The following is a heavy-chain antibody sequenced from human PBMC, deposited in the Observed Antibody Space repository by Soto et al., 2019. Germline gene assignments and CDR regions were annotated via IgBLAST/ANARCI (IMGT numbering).Heavy chain of an antibody. CDR2: INAGNGNT. V-gene: IGHV1-3*01. Sequence: ASVKVSCKASGYTFTGYAMHWVRQAPGQRLEWMGWINAGNGNTKYSQKFQGRVTITRDTSASTAYMELSSLRSEDTAVYYCARAVAVPADFDYWGLGTLDPVSS. D-gene: IGHD6-19*01. J-gene: IGHJ4*02. CDR3: ARAVAVPADFDY. CDR1: GYTFTGYA.